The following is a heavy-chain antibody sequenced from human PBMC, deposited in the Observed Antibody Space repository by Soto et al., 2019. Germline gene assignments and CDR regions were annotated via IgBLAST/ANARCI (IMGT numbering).Heavy chain of an antibody. D-gene: IGHD5-12*01. CDR2: IKQDGSEK. J-gene: IGHJ6*03. CDR3: ARVNIVATIYYYYYMDV. CDR1: GFTFSSYW. V-gene: IGHV3-7*01. Sequence: PGGSLRLSCAASGFTFSSYWMSWVRQAPGKGLEWVANIKQDGSEKYYVVSVKGRFTISRDNAKISLYLKMNSLRAEDTVFYYCARVNIVATIYYYYYMDVWGKGTTVTVSS.